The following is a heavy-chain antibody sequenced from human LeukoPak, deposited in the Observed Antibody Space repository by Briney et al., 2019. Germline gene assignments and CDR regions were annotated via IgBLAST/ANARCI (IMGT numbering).Heavy chain of an antibody. CDR2: IYSGGRT. CDR3: ARESGSYYGVTLDY. V-gene: IGHV3-66*01. D-gene: IGHD1-26*01. J-gene: IGHJ4*02. CDR1: GFTVSSNY. Sequence: GGSVRLSCAASGFTVSSNYMSWVRQAPGKGLEWVSVIYSGGRTEYADSVKGSFTISRDNSKNTLYLQMNSLRAEDTAVYYCARESGSYYGVTLDYWGQGTLVTLSS.